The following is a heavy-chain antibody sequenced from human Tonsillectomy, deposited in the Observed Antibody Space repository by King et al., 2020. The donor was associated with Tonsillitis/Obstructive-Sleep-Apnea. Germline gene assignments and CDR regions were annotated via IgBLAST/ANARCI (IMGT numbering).Heavy chain of an antibody. V-gene: IGHV4-59*01. CDR2: IYYSGST. D-gene: IGHD3-10*01. J-gene: IGHJ4*02. Sequence: VQLQESGPGLVKPSETLSLTCSVSGASISNYYWSWIRPPPGKGLEWIGYIYYSGSTNYNPSLKSRVTTSVDTSKNQFSLKLSSVTAADTAVYYCVRGGGFRGAFVDYWGQGILVTVSP. CDR1: GASISNYY. CDR3: VRGGGFRGAFVDY.